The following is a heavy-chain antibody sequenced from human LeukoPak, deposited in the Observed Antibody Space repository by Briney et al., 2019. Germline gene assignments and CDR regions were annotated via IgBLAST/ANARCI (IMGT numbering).Heavy chain of an antibody. Sequence: PSETLSLTCTVSGGSISSSSYYWGWIRQPPGKGLEWIGSIYYSGSTYYNPSLKSRVTISVDTSKNQFSLKLSSVTAADTAVYYCRAVFEARGWRAAHLYGMDVWGQGTTVTVSS. CDR2: IYYSGST. V-gene: IGHV4-39*07. CDR1: GGSISSSSYY. J-gene: IGHJ6*02. CDR3: RAVFEARGWRAAHLYGMDV. D-gene: IGHD2-15*01.